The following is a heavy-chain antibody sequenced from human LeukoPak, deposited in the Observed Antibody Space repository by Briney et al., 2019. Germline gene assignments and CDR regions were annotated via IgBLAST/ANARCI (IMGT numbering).Heavy chain of an antibody. J-gene: IGHJ2*01. Sequence: TSETLSLTCTVSGGSISSYYWSWIRQPAGKGLEWIGRIYTSGSTNYNPSLKSRVTMSVDTSKNQFSLKLSSVTAADTAVYYCARDYTVFGRDNWYFDPWGRGTLVTVSS. CDR1: GGSISSYY. D-gene: IGHD3-3*01. CDR2: IYTSGST. V-gene: IGHV4-4*07. CDR3: ARDYTVFGRDNWYFDP.